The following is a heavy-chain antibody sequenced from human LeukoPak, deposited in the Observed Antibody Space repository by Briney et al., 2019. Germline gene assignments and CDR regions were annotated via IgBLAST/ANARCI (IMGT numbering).Heavy chain of an antibody. J-gene: IGHJ4*02. CDR3: AKAKSYYSNYGY. V-gene: IGHV3-23*01. Sequence: GGSLRLSCAAPGFTFSNYGMSWVRQAPGKGLEWVSVISGSGANTYYADSVKGRFTISRDNSKNTLYLQMNSLRAEDTAVYYCAKAKSYYSNYGYWGQGTQVTVSS. CDR1: GFTFSNYG. CDR2: ISGSGANT. D-gene: IGHD4-11*01.